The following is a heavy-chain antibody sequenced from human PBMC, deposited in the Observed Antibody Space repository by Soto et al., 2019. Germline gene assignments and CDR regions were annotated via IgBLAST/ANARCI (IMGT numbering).Heavy chain of an antibody. CDR2: IYYSGDT. J-gene: IGHJ4*02. Sequence: PSEPLSLTCTVSGDSISSSRYYWGWIRQPPGKGLEWIGNIYYSGDTYFNPSLKSRVTIFMDTSKKQFSLKLSSVTAADTAMYYCARQGSNFWSGYYLDYWGPGILVTVSS. CDR1: GDSISSSRYY. D-gene: IGHD3-3*01. V-gene: IGHV4-39*01. CDR3: ARQGSNFWSGYYLDY.